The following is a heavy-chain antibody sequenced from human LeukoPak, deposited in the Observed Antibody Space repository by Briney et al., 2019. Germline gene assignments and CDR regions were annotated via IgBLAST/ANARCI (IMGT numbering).Heavy chain of an antibody. Sequence: GGSLRLSCAASGFTFSSYGMHWVRQAPGKGLEWVAFIRYDGSNKYYADSVKGRFTISRDNSKNTLYLQMNSLRAEDTTVYYCAKDANMVRGVIRYPPDYWGQGTLVTVSS. D-gene: IGHD3-10*01. V-gene: IGHV3-30*02. J-gene: IGHJ4*02. CDR3: AKDANMVRGVIRYPPDY. CDR1: GFTFSSYG. CDR2: IRYDGSNK.